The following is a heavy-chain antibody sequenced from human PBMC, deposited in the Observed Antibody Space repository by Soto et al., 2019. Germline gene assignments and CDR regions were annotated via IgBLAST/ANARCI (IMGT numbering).Heavy chain of an antibody. D-gene: IGHD2-2*01. V-gene: IGHV4-34*01. CDR2: INHSGST. Sequence: SETLSLTCAVYGGSFSGYYWSWIRQPPGKGLEWIGEINHSGSTNYNPSLKSRVTISVDTAKNQFPLKLSSVTAADTAVYYCARGGGELLYYFDYWGQGTLVTVSS. CDR1: GGSFSGYY. CDR3: ARGGGELLYYFDY. J-gene: IGHJ4*02.